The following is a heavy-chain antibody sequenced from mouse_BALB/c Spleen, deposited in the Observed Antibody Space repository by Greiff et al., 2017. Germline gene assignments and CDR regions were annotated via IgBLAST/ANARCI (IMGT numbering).Heavy chain of an antibody. D-gene: IGHD1-1*01. CDR2: IRNKANGYTT. J-gene: IGHJ3*01. V-gene: IGHV7-3*02. CDR1: GFTFTDYY. Sequence: DVKLVESGGGLVQPGGSLRLSCATSGFTFTDYYMSWVRQPPGKALEWLGFIRNKANGYTTEYSASVKGRFTISRDNSQSILYLQMNTLRAEDSATYYCARYYYGSSFAYWGQGTLVTVSA. CDR3: ARYYYGSSFAY.